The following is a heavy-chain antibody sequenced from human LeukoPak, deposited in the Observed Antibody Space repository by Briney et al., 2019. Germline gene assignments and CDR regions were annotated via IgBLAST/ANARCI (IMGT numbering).Heavy chain of an antibody. CDR2: INYSGST. CDR1: GGSFSGYY. J-gene: IGHJ6*03. CDR3: SSRGGYYYYMDV. D-gene: IGHD2-2*01. V-gene: IGHV4-34*01. Sequence: NPSETLSLTCAVYGGSFSGYYWSWIRQTPGKGLEWIGEINYSGSTNYNPSLKNRDTISVDTSKNQSSRKLSSVTATDTAVYYCSSRGGYYYYMDVWGKGTTVTVSS.